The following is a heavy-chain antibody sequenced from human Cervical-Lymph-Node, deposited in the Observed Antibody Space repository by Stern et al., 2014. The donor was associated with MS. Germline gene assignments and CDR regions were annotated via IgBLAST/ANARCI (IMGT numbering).Heavy chain of an antibody. J-gene: IGHJ6*02. CDR3: ARDCKLRYYYYGMDV. V-gene: IGHV3-33*01. CDR1: GFTFSSYG. D-gene: IGHD1-26*01. CDR2: IWYDGSNK. Sequence: VQLVESGGGVVQPGRSLRLSCAASGFTFSSYGMHWVRQAPGTGLEWEAVIWYDGSNKYYADSVKGRFTISRDNSKNTLYLQMNSLRAEDTAVYYCARDCKLRYYYYGMDVWGQGTTVTVSS.